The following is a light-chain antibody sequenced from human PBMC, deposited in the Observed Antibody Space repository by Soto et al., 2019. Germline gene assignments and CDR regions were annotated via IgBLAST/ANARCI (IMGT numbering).Light chain of an antibody. CDR1: QIINRN. Sequence: DIPMTQSPSSLSASVGDRVTITCRASQIINRNLYWYQQKPGKAPKLLIYAASKLHSGVPSRFRGSGSATDFTLTISSLQPEDFATYYCQQTYSTLALTFGGGTKVELK. CDR3: QQTYSTLALT. V-gene: IGKV1-39*01. CDR2: AAS. J-gene: IGKJ4*01.